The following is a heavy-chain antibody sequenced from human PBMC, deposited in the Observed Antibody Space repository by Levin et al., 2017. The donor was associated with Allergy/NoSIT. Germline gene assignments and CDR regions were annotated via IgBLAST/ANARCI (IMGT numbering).Heavy chain of an antibody. Sequence: ASVKVSCKASGGTFSSYAISWVRQAPGQGLEWMGGIIPIFGTANYAQKFQGRVTITADESTSTAYMELSSLRSEDTAVYYCAVPQEEDFWSGSIGDYWGQGTLVTVSS. CDR2: IIPIFGTA. V-gene: IGHV1-69*13. CDR1: GGTFSSYA. D-gene: IGHD3-3*01. CDR3: AVPQEEDFWSGSIGDY. J-gene: IGHJ4*02.